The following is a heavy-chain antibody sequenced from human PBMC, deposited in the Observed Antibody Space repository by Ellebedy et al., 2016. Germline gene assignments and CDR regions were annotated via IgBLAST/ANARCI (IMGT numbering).Heavy chain of an antibody. CDR1: GFTFSSYG. V-gene: IGHV3-30*18. CDR3: TKGPGGIAAAGTGDS. CDR2: ISYDGSNK. Sequence: GESLKISXAASGFTFSSYGMHWVRQAPGKGLEWVAVISYDGSNKYYADSVKGRFTISRDNSKNTVFLQMNSLRAEDTAVYYCTKGPGGIAAAGTGDSWGQGTLVTVSS. J-gene: IGHJ4*02. D-gene: IGHD6-13*01.